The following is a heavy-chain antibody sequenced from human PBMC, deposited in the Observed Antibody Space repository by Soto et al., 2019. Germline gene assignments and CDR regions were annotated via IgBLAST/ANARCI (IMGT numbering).Heavy chain of an antibody. Sequence: SETLSLTCTVSGGSISSGGYYWSWIRQHPGKGLEWIGYIYYSGSTNYNPSLKSRVTISVDTSKNQFSLKLSSVTAADTAVYYCARQHIVVVPPPNNWFGPWGQGTLVTVSS. CDR1: GGSISSGGYY. D-gene: IGHD2-2*01. CDR3: ARQHIVVVPPPNNWFGP. CDR2: IYYSGST. J-gene: IGHJ5*02. V-gene: IGHV4-61*08.